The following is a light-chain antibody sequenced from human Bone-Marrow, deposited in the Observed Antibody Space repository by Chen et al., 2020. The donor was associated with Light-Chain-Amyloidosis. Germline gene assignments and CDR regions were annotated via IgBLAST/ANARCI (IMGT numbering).Light chain of an antibody. V-gene: IGLV3-25*03. CDR3: QSADSSGTYEVI. J-gene: IGLJ2*01. CDR1: DLPTKY. CDR2: RDT. Sequence: SYELTQPPSVSVSPGQTARIPCSGDDLPTKYAYWYQQKPRQAPVLVIHRDTERPAGISERFSGSSSGTTATLTISGVQAEDEADYHCQSADSSGTYEVIFGGGTKLTVL.